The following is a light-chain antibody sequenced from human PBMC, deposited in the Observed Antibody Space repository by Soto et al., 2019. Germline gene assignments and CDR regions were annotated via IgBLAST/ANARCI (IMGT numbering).Light chain of an antibody. Sequence: QSALTQPRSVSGSPGQSVTISCTGTSSDIGAYDYVFWYLQYPGKSPKLIIYDVFKRPSGVPARFSGSKSGNTASLTISELQTEDEADYHCSSLAGSYTLVFGGGTKLTVL. J-gene: IGLJ3*02. CDR2: DVF. CDR1: SSDIGAYDY. CDR3: SSLAGSYTLV. V-gene: IGLV2-11*01.